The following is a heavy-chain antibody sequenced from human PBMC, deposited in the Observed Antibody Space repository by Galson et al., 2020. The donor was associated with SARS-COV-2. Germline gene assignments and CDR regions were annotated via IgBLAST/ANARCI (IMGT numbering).Heavy chain of an antibody. CDR2: IYHSGST. CDR1: GGSISSSNW. D-gene: IGHD6-13*01. V-gene: IGHV4-4*02. Sequence: SETLSLTCAVSGGSISSSNWWSWVRQPPGKGLEWIGEIYHSGSTNYNTSLKSRVTISVDKSKNQFSLKLSSVTAADTAVYYCARDLHQLAPRIYWYFDLWGRGTLVTVSS. J-gene: IGHJ2*01. CDR3: ARDLHQLAPRIYWYFDL.